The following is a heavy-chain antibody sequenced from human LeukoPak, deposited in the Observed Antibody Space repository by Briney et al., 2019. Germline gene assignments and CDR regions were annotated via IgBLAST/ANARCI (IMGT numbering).Heavy chain of an antibody. CDR1: GYTFTSYG. CDR3: ARSNGGYGFHPGHFDY. J-gene: IGHJ4*02. Sequence: ASVKVSCKASGYTFTSYGISWVRQAPGQGLEWMGWISAYNGNTNYAQQLQGRVTMTTDTSTSTAYMELRSLRSDDTAVYYCARSNGGYGFHPGHFDYWGQGTLVTVSS. D-gene: IGHD5-12*01. CDR2: ISAYNGNT. V-gene: IGHV1-18*01.